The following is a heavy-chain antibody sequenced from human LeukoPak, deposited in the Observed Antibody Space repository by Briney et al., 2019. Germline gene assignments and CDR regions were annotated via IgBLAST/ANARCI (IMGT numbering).Heavy chain of an antibody. CDR1: GGSFSGYY. Sequence: SETLSLTCAVYGGSFSGYYWSWIRQPPGKGREWIGEINHSGSTNYNPSLKSRVTISVDTSKNQFSLKLSSVTAADTAVYYCAGGKGAAAWYYDVMDVWGQGTTVTVSS. CDR2: INHSGST. V-gene: IGHV4-34*01. J-gene: IGHJ6*02. CDR3: AGGKGAAAWYYDVMDV. D-gene: IGHD6-13*01.